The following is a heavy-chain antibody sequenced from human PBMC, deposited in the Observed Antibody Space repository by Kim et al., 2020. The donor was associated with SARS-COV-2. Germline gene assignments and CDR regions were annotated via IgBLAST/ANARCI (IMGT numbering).Heavy chain of an antibody. V-gene: IGHV1-2*06. D-gene: IGHD2-8*02. J-gene: IGHJ4*02. Sequence: ASVKVSCKASGYTFTGYYMHWVRQAPGQGLEWMGRINPNSGGTNYAQKFQGRVTMTRDTSISTAYMELSRLRSDDTAVYYCARITGGVPEPDYWGQGTLVTVSS. CDR1: GYTFTGYY. CDR3: ARITGGVPEPDY. CDR2: INPNSGGT.